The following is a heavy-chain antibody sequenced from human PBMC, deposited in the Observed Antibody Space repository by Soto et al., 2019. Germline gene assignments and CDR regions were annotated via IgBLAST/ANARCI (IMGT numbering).Heavy chain of an antibody. V-gene: IGHV3-11*01. D-gene: IGHD2-2*01. CDR2: LSSSGSTI. J-gene: IGHJ6*02. Sequence: QVQLVESGGGLVKPGGSLRLSCAASGFTFSDYYMSWIRQAPGKGLEWVSYLSSSGSTIYYADSVKGRFTISRDNAKNALYLQMNRLRAEDTAVYYCASEKPLGYCISNSCYFDYYGMDVWGQGNTVTVSS. CDR1: GFTFSDYY. CDR3: ASEKPLGYCISNSCYFDYYGMDV.